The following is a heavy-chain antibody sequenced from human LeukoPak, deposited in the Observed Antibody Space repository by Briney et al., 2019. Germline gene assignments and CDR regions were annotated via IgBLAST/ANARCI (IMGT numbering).Heavy chain of an antibody. Sequence: GGSLRLSCAASGFTFSSYSMNWVRQAPGKGLEWVSYISSSGSTIYYADSVKGRFTISRDNAKNSLYLQMNSLRAEDTAVYYCARANSGSLDYWGQGTLVTVSS. V-gene: IGHV3-48*04. J-gene: IGHJ4*02. D-gene: IGHD1-26*01. CDR1: GFTFSSYS. CDR2: ISSSGSTI. CDR3: ARANSGSLDY.